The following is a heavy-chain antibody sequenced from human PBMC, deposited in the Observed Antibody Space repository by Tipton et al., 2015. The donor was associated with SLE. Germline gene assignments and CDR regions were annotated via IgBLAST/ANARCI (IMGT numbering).Heavy chain of an antibody. J-gene: IGHJ5*02. Sequence: TLSLTCTVSGGSISSYYWSWIRQPPGKGLEWIGYIYYSGSTNYNPSLKSRVTISVDTSKNQFSLKLSSVTAADTAVYCCARDLGYCTNGVCPNWFDPWGQGTLVTVSS. CDR2: IYYSGST. CDR3: ARDLGYCTNGVCPNWFDP. CDR1: GGSISSYY. V-gene: IGHV4-59*01. D-gene: IGHD2-8*01.